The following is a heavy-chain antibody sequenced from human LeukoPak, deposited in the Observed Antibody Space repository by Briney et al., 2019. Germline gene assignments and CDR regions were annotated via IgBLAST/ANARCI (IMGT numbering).Heavy chain of an antibody. J-gene: IGHJ4*02. Sequence: SETLSLTCAVYGGSFSGYYWSWIRQPPGKGLEWIGEINHSGSTNYNPSLKSRVTISIDTSKNQFSLKLSSVTAADTAVYFCARGRRTYYDYVWGSYRCTGFDYWGQGTLVTVSS. CDR2: INHSGST. CDR1: GGSFSGYY. D-gene: IGHD3-16*02. CDR3: ARGRRTYYDYVWGSYRCTGFDY. V-gene: IGHV4-34*01.